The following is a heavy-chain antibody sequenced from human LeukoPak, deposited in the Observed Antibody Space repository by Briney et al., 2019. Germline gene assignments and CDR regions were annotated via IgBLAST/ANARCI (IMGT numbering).Heavy chain of an antibody. CDR2: IYWDDDK. Sequence: ESGPTLVNPTQTLTLTCTFSGCSLSTRGGGVGWIRQPPGKALEWLSLIYWDDDKRYSPSLKSRLTITKDTSKNQVVLTMTNMDPVDTATYYCAHRRAGPDYYYGMDVWGQGTTVTVSS. V-gene: IGHV2-5*02. CDR1: GCSLSTRGGG. CDR3: AHRRAGPDYYYGMDV. J-gene: IGHJ6*02. D-gene: IGHD6-13*01.